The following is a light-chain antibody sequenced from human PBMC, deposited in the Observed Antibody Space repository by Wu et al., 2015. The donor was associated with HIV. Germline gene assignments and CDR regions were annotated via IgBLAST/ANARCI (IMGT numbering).Light chain of an antibody. CDR3: QQYNNWPPLYS. Sequence: DIVMTQSPASLSVSPGERATLSCRASQSIGRDLAWYQQKPGQAPRLLIYDVSTRATGIPARFSGSGSGTEFTLTISSLQSEDFAVYYCQQYNNWPPLYSFGQGTKLEIK. J-gene: IGKJ2*03. V-gene: IGKV3-15*01. CDR2: DVS. CDR1: QSIGRD.